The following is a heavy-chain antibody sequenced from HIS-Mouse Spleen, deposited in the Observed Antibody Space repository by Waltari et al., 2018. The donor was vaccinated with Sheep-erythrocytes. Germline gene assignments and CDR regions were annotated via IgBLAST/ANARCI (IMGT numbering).Heavy chain of an antibody. CDR3: ARQGQEQWLVYNFDY. CDR2: IYYSGST. D-gene: IGHD6-19*01. J-gene: IGHJ4*02. Sequence: QLQLQESGPGLVKPSETLSLTCTVSGCSISSSSYYWGWIRQPPGKGLEWIGSIYYSGSTYYNPSLKSRVTISVDTSKNQFSLKLSSVTAADTAVYYCARQGQEQWLVYNFDYWGQGTLVTVSS. CDR1: GCSISSSSYY. V-gene: IGHV4-39*01.